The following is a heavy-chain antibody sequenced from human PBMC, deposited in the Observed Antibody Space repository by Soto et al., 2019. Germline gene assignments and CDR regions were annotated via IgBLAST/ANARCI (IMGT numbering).Heavy chain of an antibody. CDR1: GFTFSSYA. J-gene: IGHJ6*03. V-gene: IGHV3-23*01. Sequence: EVQLLESGGGLIQPGGSLRLSCAASGFTFSSYAMSWVRQAPGKGLEWVSAIGGSGGRTYYADSVKGRFTISRDDSKNTLYLQMNSLRAEDTDLYYCAKSCDWYFCFMDVWGKGTTVTVSS. CDR2: IGGSGGRT. CDR3: AKSCDWYFCFMDV. D-gene: IGHD3-9*01.